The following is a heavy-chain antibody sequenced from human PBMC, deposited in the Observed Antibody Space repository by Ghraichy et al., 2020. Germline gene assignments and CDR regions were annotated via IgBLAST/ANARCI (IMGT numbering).Heavy chain of an antibody. CDR3: AKKGSSGWYNAFDI. CDR2: IGGSGGGT. Sequence: GESLNISCAASGFTFSTYAMSWVRQAPGEGLEWVSTIGGSGGGTYYADSVKGRFIISRDNSKNTLHLQMNSLRAEDTAVYYCAKKGSSGWYNAFDIWGQGTMVTVSS. V-gene: IGHV3-23*01. D-gene: IGHD6-19*01. CDR1: GFTFSTYA. J-gene: IGHJ3*02.